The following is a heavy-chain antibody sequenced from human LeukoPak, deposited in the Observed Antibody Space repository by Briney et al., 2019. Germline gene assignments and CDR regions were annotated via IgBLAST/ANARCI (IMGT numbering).Heavy chain of an antibody. CDR1: GGSFSGYY. CDR3: ARSPGIAVAGLLEIMDV. J-gene: IGHJ6*02. Sequence: PSETLSLTCAVYGGSFSGYYWSWIRQPPGKGLEWIGEINHSGSTNYNPSLKSRVTISVDTSKNQFSLKLSSVTAADTAVYYCARSPGIAVAGLLEIMDVWGQGTTVTVSS. V-gene: IGHV4-34*01. CDR2: INHSGST. D-gene: IGHD6-19*01.